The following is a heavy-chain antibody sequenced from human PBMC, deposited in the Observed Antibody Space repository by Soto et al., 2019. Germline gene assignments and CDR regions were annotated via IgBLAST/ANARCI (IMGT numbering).Heavy chain of an antibody. J-gene: IGHJ6*02. CDR1: GGTFSSYA. V-gene: IGHV1-69*01. Sequence: QVQLVQSGAEVKQPGSSVKVSCKASGGTFSSYAISWVRQAPGQGLEWMGGIIPIFGTANYAQKFQGRVTITADESTSTAYMELSSLRSEDTAVYYCARDYFTTSGYEIYYYYGMDVWGQGTTVTVSS. D-gene: IGHD5-12*01. CDR2: IIPIFGTA. CDR3: ARDYFTTSGYEIYYYYGMDV.